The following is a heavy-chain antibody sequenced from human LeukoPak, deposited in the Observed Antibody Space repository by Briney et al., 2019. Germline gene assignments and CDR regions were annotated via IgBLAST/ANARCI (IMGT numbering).Heavy chain of an antibody. V-gene: IGHV3-48*03. CDR1: GFTFNDYE. Sequence: GGSLRLSCAASGFTFNDYEMNWVRQAPGKGLEWVSYISSSGRTIFYADSVKGRFTISRDNAKNSLYLQMNGLRAEDTAVYYCARNSYAFDRWGQGTMVTVSS. J-gene: IGHJ3*02. CDR3: ARNSYAFDR. CDR2: ISSSGRTI.